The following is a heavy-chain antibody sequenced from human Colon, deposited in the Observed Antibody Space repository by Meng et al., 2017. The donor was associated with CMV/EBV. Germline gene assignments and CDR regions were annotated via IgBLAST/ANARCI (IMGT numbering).Heavy chain of an antibody. CDR2: ISAYNGNT. V-gene: IGHV1-18*01. CDR3: ARDFYCSSTSCYGYGMDV. Sequence: ASVKVSCKASGYTFTSYGISWVRQAPGQGLEWMGWISAYNGNTNYAQKLQGRVTMTTDTSTSTAYMELRSLRSDDTAMYYCARDFYCSSTSCYGYGMDVWGQGTTVTVSS. CDR1: GYTFTSYG. D-gene: IGHD2-2*01. J-gene: IGHJ6*02.